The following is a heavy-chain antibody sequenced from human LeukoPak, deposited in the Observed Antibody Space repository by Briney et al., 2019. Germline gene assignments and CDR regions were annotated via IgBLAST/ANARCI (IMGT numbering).Heavy chain of an antibody. V-gene: IGHV4-61*02. Sequence: SETLSLTCTVSGGSISGGSSYGSWIRHPAGKGMGWIGRIYSRGSSDYNPSLKRRVTISVATSRNQFSLKLSSVTAADTAVYYCARGVLEWLSFDYWGQGTLVTVSS. D-gene: IGHD3-3*01. CDR3: ARGVLEWLSFDY. CDR1: GGSISGGSSY. J-gene: IGHJ4*02. CDR2: IYSRGSS.